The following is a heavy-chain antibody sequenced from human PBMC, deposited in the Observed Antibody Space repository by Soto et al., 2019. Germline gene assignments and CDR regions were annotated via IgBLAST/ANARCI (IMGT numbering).Heavy chain of an antibody. J-gene: IGHJ6*02. CDR2: IIPILGIA. Sequence: QVQLVQSGAEVKKPGSSVKVSCKASGGTFSSYIISWVRQAPGQGLEWMGRIIPILGIANYAQKFQGRVTITADKSTSTAYMELSSLRSEDTAVYYCANKDYDISEYYYYGMDVWGQWTTVTVSS. CDR1: GGTFSSYI. CDR3: ANKDYDISEYYYYGMDV. V-gene: IGHV1-69*02. D-gene: IGHD3-22*01.